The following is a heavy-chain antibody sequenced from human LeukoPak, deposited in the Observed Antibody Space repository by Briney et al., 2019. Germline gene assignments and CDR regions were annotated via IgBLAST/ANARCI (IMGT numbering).Heavy chain of an antibody. D-gene: IGHD2-15*01. CDR3: AADGDCSGGSCPGDYYGMDV. V-gene: IGHV1-58*02. J-gene: IGHJ6*02. Sequence: SVKVSCKASGFTFTSSAMQWVRQARGQRLEWIGWIVVGSGNTNYAQKFQERVTITRDMSTSTAYMELSSLRSEDTAVYYCAADGDCSGGSCPGDYYGMDVWGQGTTVTASS. CDR2: IVVGSGNT. CDR1: GFTFTSSA.